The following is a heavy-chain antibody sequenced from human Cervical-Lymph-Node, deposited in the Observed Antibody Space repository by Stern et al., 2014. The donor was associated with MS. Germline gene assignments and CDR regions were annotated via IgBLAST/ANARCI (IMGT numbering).Heavy chain of an antibody. CDR2: FYPSDSDI. CDR3: ATSLDADYIGYFDS. V-gene: IGHV5-51*03. Sequence: EVQLEESGAEVKKPGESLKISCRPSGGSFSKYAIAWVRQMPGKGLEWMGMFYPSDSDIRYSPSFQGQVTISADQSISTAYLQWSSLKASDTAIYYCATSLDADYIGYFDSWGQGTLVTVSS. J-gene: IGHJ4*02. CDR1: GGSFSKYA. D-gene: IGHD4-11*01.